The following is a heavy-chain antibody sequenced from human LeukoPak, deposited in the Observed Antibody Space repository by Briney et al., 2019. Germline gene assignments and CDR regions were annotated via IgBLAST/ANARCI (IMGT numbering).Heavy chain of an antibody. Sequence: SETLSLTCTVSGGSIRSYCWSWIRQPPGKGLEWIGYIYYSGSTNYNPPLKSRVTISVDTSKNQFSLKLSSVTAVDTAVYYCARQGAGVPFDYWGRGTLVTVSS. CDR3: ARQGAGVPFDY. V-gene: IGHV4-59*08. D-gene: IGHD3-10*01. J-gene: IGHJ4*02. CDR2: IYYSGST. CDR1: GGSIRSYC.